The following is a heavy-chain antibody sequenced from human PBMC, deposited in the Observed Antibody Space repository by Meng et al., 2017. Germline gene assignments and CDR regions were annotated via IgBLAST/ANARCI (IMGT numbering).Heavy chain of an antibody. Sequence: ETLSLTCAASGFTFSSYWMHWVRQVPGKGLVWVSHINNDGSATRYADSVKGRFTISRDNAKNTLYLQMNSLRAEDTAVYYCIRVPGKLPYYFDYWGQGTLVTVSS. CDR2: INNDGSAT. CDR3: IRVPGKLPYYFDY. D-gene: IGHD1-26*01. J-gene: IGHJ4*02. CDR1: GFTFSSYW. V-gene: IGHV3-74*01.